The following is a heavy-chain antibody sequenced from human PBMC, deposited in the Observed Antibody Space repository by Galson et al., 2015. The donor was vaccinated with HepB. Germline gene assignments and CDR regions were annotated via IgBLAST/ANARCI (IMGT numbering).Heavy chain of an antibody. CDR1: GGTFSRYA. D-gene: IGHD6-13*01. CDR3: ARSIQQLVRGYYYYYMGV. CDR2: IIPILGIA. V-gene: IGHV1-69*04. J-gene: IGHJ6*03. Sequence: SVKVSCKASGGTFSRYAISWVRQAPGQGLEWMGRIIPILGIANYAQKFQGRVTITADKSTSTAYMELSSLRSEDTAVYYCARSIQQLVRGYYYYYMGVWGKGTTVTVSS.